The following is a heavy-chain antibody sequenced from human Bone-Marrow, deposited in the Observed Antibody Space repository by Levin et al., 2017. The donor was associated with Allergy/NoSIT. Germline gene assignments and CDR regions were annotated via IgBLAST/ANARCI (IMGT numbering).Heavy chain of an antibody. Sequence: GGSLRLSCAASGFIFSEYGMHWVRQAPGKGLEWVAVISHDGTYKYYAASVKARFPISRAHSKTTLFLQMNSLPIADTAVYYCAKDFTDIVAVVPGIWGQGTLVTVAS. D-gene: IGHD2-21*01. CDR1: GFIFSEYG. J-gene: IGHJ4*02. CDR2: ISHDGTYK. V-gene: IGHV3-30*18. CDR3: AKDFTDIVAVVPGI.